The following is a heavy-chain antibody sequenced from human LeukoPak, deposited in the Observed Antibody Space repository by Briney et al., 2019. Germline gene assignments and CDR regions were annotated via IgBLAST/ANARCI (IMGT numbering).Heavy chain of an antibody. CDR1: GGSVSSGSYY. J-gene: IGHJ4*02. CDR2: IYYSGST. D-gene: IGHD6-13*01. CDR3: ARGAGYSSSNDY. Sequence: SETLSLTCTVSGGSVSSGSYYWSWVRQPPGKGLEWIGYIYYSGSTNYNPSLKSRVTISVDTSKNQFSLKLSSVTAADTAVYYCARGAGYSSSNDYWGQGTLVTASS. V-gene: IGHV4-61*01.